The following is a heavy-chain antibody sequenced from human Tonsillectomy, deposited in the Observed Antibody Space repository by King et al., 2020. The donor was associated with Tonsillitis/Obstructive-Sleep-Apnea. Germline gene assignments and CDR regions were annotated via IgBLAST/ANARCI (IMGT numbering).Heavy chain of an antibody. CDR3: ARDVQGDGFDI. CDR2: IYYSGGN. J-gene: IGHJ3*02. V-gene: IGHV4-59*01. Sequence: QLQESGPGLVKPSETLSLTCTVSVGALSGYYWSWIRQPPGKGLEWIGYIYYSGGNNFSPSLESLVTILADTPKNQFSLKLSSVTAADTAVYYCARDVQGDGFDIWGQGTVVTVSS. CDR1: VGALSGYY. D-gene: IGHD1-1*01.